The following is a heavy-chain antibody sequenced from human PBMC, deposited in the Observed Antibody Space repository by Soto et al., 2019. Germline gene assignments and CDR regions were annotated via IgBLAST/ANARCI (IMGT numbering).Heavy chain of an antibody. CDR3: ASTHRGGTAMVYYYGMDV. CDR1: GYSFTSYW. CDR2: IDPSDSYT. V-gene: IGHV5-10-1*01. Sequence: PGESLKISCKGSGYSFTSYWISWVRQMPGKGLEWVGRIDPSDSYTNYSPSFQGHVTISADKSISTAYLQWSSLKASDTAMYYCASTHRGGTAMVYYYGMDVWGQGTTVTVSS. J-gene: IGHJ6*01. D-gene: IGHD5-18*01.